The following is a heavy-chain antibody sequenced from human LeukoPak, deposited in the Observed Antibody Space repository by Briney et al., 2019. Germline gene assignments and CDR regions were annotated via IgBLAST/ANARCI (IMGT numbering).Heavy chain of an antibody. CDR2: INPNSGGT. D-gene: IGHD6-19*01. J-gene: IGHJ4*02. CDR3: ARALYSSGWYVIDY. Sequence: ASVKVSCKASGYTFTGYYMHWVRQAPGQGLEWMGRINPNSGGTNYAQKFQGRITMTRDTSISTAYMELSRLRSDDTAVYYCARALYSSGWYVIDYWGQGTLVTVSS. CDR1: GYTFTGYY. V-gene: IGHV1-2*06.